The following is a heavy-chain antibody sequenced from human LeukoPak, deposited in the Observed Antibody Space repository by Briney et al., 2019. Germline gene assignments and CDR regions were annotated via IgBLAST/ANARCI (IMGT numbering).Heavy chain of an antibody. CDR2: IIPIFGTA. CDR1: GGTFSSYA. CDR3: AREQRSGYFTPSAFDI. V-gene: IGHV1-69*05. D-gene: IGHD3-3*01. Sequence: SVKVSCKASGGTFSSYAISWVRQAPGQGLEWMGGIIPIFGTANYAQKFQGRVTITTDESTSTAYMELSSLRSEDTAVYYCAREQRSGYFTPSAFDIWGQGTMVTVSS. J-gene: IGHJ3*02.